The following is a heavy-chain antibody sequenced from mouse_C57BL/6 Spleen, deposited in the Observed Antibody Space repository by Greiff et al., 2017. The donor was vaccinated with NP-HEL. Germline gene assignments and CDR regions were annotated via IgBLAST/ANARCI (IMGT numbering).Heavy chain of an antibody. CDR2: IYPRSGNT. Sequence: VQLQQSGAELARPGASVKLSCKASGYTFTSYGISWVKQRTGQGLEWIGEIYPRSGNTYYNEKCKGKATLTADKSSSTAYMELRSLTSEDSAVYFCARSNWDVGFDYWGQGTTLTVSS. D-gene: IGHD4-1*01. J-gene: IGHJ2*01. V-gene: IGHV1-81*01. CDR1: GYTFTSYG. CDR3: ARSNWDVGFDY.